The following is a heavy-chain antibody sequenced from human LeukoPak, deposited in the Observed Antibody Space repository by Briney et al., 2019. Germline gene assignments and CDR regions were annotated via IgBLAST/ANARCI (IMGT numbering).Heavy chain of an antibody. CDR1: GFTVSSRY. D-gene: IGHD4/OR15-4a*01. J-gene: IGHJ2*01. V-gene: IGHV3-53*05. CDR2: MYSDGST. CDR3: ARAPGVLGL. Sequence: PGGSLRLSCAESGFTVSSRYMIWFRQAPGKGLEWVSVMYSDGSTYYADSVKGRFSISRDRSKNTLYPQMNSLRDDDTAVYYCARAPGVLGLWGRGTLVTVFS.